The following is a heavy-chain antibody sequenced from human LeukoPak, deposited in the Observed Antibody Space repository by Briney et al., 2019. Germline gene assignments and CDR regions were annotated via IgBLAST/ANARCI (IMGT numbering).Heavy chain of an antibody. CDR1: GYTFTGYY. V-gene: IGHV1-2*02. Sequence: AASVKVSCKASGYTFTGYYMHWVRQAPGQGLEWMGWINPNSGGTNYAQKFQGRVTMTRDTSISTAYMELSRLRSDDTAVYYCARDRSITIFGVVIIYDYYYYMDVWGKGTTVTVSS. D-gene: IGHD3-3*01. J-gene: IGHJ6*03. CDR2: INPNSGGT. CDR3: ARDRSITIFGVVIIYDYYYYMDV.